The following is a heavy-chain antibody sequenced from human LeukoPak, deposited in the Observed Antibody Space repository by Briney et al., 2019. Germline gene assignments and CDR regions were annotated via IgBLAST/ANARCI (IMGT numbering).Heavy chain of an antibody. Sequence: PGGSLRLSCTASGFTFDDYAMSWVRQAPGKGLEWVGFIRSKYYGGTPEHAASVKGRFTISRDDSESIAYLQMNSLKTEDTAMYYCIRIRSSGYYYFNWYFDLWGHGTLVTVSS. CDR3: IRIRSSGYYYFNWYFDL. V-gene: IGHV3-49*04. J-gene: IGHJ2*01. CDR1: GFTFDDYA. CDR2: IRSKYYGGTP. D-gene: IGHD3-22*01.